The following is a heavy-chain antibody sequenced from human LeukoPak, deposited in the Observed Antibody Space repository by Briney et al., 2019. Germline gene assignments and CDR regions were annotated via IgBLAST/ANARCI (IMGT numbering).Heavy chain of an antibody. D-gene: IGHD2-2*01. J-gene: IGHJ1*01. CDR3: AKDISIYCSSTSCYGAEYFQH. CDR2: IRYDGSNK. V-gene: IGHV3-30*02. Sequence: GGSLRLSCAASGFTFSSYGMHWVCQAPGKGLEWVAFIRYDGSNKYYADSVKGRFTISRDNSKNTLYLQMNSLRAEDTAVYYCAKDISIYCSSTSCYGAEYFQHWSQGTLVTVSS. CDR1: GFTFSSYG.